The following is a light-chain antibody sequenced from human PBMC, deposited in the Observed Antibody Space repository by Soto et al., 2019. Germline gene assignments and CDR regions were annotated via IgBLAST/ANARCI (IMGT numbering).Light chain of an antibody. V-gene: IGLV2-14*01. J-gene: IGLJ2*01. Sequence: QAVVTQPASVSGSPGQSITISCTGTSSDVGGYNYVSWYQQHPGKVPKLMIYDVSNRPSGVSNRFSGSKSGNTASLTISGLQAEDEADYYCSSYSSNSPPVVFGGGTKLTVL. CDR2: DVS. CDR1: SSDVGGYNY. CDR3: SSYSSNSPPVV.